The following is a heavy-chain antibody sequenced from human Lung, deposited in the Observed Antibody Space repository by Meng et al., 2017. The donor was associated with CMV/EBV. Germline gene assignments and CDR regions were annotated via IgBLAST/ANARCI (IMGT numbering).Heavy chain of an antibody. CDR2: ISSGSRTI. Sequence: GEXXKISCAASGFTFSRYSLNWVRQAPGKGLEWLSYISSGSRTIHYADSVKGRFTISRDSAQNSLYLEMNSLRAEDTAVYYCARDATHDLASFDAFDPWGQGTMVTVSS. CDR3: ARDATHDLASFDAFDP. CDR1: GFTFSRYS. J-gene: IGHJ3*01. D-gene: IGHD1-1*01. V-gene: IGHV3-48*04.